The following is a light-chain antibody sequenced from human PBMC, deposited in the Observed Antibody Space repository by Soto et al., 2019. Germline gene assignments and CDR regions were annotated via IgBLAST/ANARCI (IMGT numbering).Light chain of an antibody. Sequence: QSALTQPASVSGSPGQSITISCTGTSSDVGAYSYVSWYQQHPGKAPKLIIYDVNIRPSGVSNRFSGSQSGDTASLTISGLQAEDEADYYCSSYTTNTPLVFGGGTKVTVL. J-gene: IGLJ2*01. V-gene: IGLV2-14*03. CDR1: SSDVGAYSY. CDR3: SSYTTNTPLV. CDR2: DVN.